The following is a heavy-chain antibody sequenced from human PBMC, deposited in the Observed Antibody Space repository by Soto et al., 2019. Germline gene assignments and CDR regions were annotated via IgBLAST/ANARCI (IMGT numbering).Heavy chain of an antibody. J-gene: IGHJ4*02. D-gene: IGHD2-2*01. CDR1: GFTFSSYS. Sequence: EVQLVESGGGLVKPGGSLRLSCAASGFTFSSYSMNWVRQAPGKGLEWVSSISSSSSYIYYADSVKGLFTISRDNAKNSLYLQMNSLRAEDTAVYYCARRRCSSTSCNHFDYWGQGTLVTVSS. V-gene: IGHV3-21*01. CDR2: ISSSSSYI. CDR3: ARRRCSSTSCNHFDY.